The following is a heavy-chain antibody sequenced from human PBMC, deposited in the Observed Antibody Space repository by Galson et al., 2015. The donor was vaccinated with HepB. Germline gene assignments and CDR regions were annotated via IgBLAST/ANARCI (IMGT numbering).Heavy chain of an antibody. CDR3: ARELGGWYGDSWYFDL. Sequence: SLRLSCAASGFTFSDYYMSWIRQAPGKGLEWVSYISSSSSYTNYADSVKGRFTISRDNAKNSLYLQMNSLRAEDTAVYYCARELGGWYGDSWYFDLWGRGTLVTVSS. V-gene: IGHV3-11*05. J-gene: IGHJ2*01. CDR1: GFTFSDYY. D-gene: IGHD6-19*01. CDR2: ISSSSSYT.